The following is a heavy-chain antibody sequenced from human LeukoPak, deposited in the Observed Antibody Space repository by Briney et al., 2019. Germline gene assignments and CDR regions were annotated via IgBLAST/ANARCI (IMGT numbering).Heavy chain of an antibody. CDR1: GGSISGGGYY. CDR2: IYYSGST. D-gene: IGHD4-17*01. V-gene: IGHV4-31*03. CDR3: ARVRYGDYVGWFDP. J-gene: IGHJ5*02. Sequence: SQTLSLTCTVSGGSISGGGYYWSWIRQHPGKGLEWIGYIYYSGSTYYNPSLKSRVTISVDTSKNQFSLKLSSVTAADTAVYYCARVRYGDYVGWFDPWGQGTLVTVSS.